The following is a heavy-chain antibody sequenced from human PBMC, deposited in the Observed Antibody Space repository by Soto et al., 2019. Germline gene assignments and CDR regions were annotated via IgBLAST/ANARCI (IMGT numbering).Heavy chain of an antibody. Sequence: EVQLVESGGGLVKPGGSLRLSSAGSGFTFSNAWLSWVRRAPGKGLEWVGRIKSDAYGGAIDYAAPAKGRFTISRDDSKNTLFLQMNNLRAEDTAVYSCTTTKGRLEPPTNDFWGQGTTVIVSS. V-gene: IGHV3-15*01. CDR3: TTTKGRLEPPTNDF. D-gene: IGHD2-8*01. CDR1: GFTFSNAW. J-gene: IGHJ6*01. CDR2: IKSDAYGGAI.